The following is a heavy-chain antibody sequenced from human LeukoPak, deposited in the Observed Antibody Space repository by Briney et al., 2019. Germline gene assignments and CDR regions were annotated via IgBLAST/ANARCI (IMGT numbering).Heavy chain of an antibody. D-gene: IGHD3-10*01. CDR1: GFTFSSYW. CDR2: INSGGSST. CDR3: ASGAYDSGEPTTDWSNFDY. Sequence: GGSLRLSCAASGFTFSSYWMHWVRQAPGKGLVWVSRINSGGSSTSYADSVKGRFTISRDNAKNTLYLQMNSMRAEDTAVYYCASGAYDSGEPTTDWSNFDYWGQGTLVTVSS. V-gene: IGHV3-74*01. J-gene: IGHJ4*02.